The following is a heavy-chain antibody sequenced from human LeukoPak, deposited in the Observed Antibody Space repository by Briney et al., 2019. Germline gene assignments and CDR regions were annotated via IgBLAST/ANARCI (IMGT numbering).Heavy chain of an antibody. V-gene: IGHV3-23*01. CDR3: AKDQGGLRQPGELDY. Sequence: AGGSLRLSCAASGFTFSSYAMSWVRQAPGRGLEWVSAISGSGGSTYYADSVKGRFTISRDNSKNTLYLQMNSLRAEDTAVYYCAKDQGGLRQPGELDYWGQGTLVTVSS. J-gene: IGHJ4*02. CDR1: GFTFSSYA. D-gene: IGHD3-10*01. CDR2: ISGSGGST.